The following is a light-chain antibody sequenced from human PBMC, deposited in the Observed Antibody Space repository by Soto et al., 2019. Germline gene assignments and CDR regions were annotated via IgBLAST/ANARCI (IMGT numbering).Light chain of an antibody. Sequence: EIVMTQSPATLSVSPGERATLSCRASQSVSSKLAWYQQKPGQGPRLLIYDASTMATGIPARFSGSGSGTEFALTISSLQYEDFAVYDCQHDSTWLWTFDEGTKVEIK. CDR3: QHDSTWLWT. V-gene: IGKV3-15*01. J-gene: IGKJ1*01. CDR1: QSVSSK. CDR2: DAS.